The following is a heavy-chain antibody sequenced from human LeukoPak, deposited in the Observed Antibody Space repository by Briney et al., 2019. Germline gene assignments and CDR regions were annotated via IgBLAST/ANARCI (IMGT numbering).Heavy chain of an antibody. CDR3: ARVAGWHWFDP. V-gene: IGHV3-23*01. D-gene: IGHD6-19*01. Sequence: GGSLRLSCPASGFTFSSYDMTWVRPAPGGGLEWVSSIRPSGENTYYGNSVKGRFTISRDNSKNTVFLQMNNMRVDDTAGYNCARVAGWHWFDPWGQGTLVTVSS. CDR1: GFTFSSYD. CDR2: IRPSGENT. J-gene: IGHJ5*02.